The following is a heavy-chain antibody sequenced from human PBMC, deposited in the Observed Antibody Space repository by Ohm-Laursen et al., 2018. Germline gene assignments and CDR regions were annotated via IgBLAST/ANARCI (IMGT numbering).Heavy chain of an antibody. D-gene: IGHD2-2*01. CDR2: INQGGSEK. CDR1: RFTFSSYS. Sequence: SLRLSCAASRFTFSSYSMNWVRQAPGKGLEWMANINQGGSEKYYVDSVKGRFTISRDNAKRSLFLEMNSLRAEDTAVYYCASYCSSTSCHDAFDLWGQGTMVTVSS. V-gene: IGHV3-7*01. CDR3: ASYCSSTSCHDAFDL. J-gene: IGHJ3*01.